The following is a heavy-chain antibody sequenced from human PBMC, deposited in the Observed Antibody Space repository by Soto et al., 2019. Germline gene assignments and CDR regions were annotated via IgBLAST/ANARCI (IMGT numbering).Heavy chain of an antibody. V-gene: IGHV2-5*01. CDR1: GFSLSTSGVG. J-gene: IGHJ5*02. Sequence: SGPTLVNPTQTLTLTCTFSGFSLSTSGVGVGWIRQPPGKALEWLALIYWNDDKRYSPSLKSRLTITKDTSKNQVVLTMTNMDPVDTATYYCARIIVVVPAATPFNRFDPWGQGTLVTVSS. CDR2: IYWNDDK. D-gene: IGHD2-2*01. CDR3: ARIIVVVPAATPFNRFDP.